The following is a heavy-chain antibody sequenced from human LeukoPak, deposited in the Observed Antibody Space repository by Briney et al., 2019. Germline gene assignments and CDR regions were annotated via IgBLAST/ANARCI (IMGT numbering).Heavy chain of an antibody. V-gene: IGHV3-48*03. Sequence: GGSLRLSCAASGFTSSSYEMNWVRPAPGKGLERVSHISSSGSTIYYADSVKGRFTISRDNAKNSLYLQMNSLRAEDTAVYYCARVIAAAAYYYGMDVWGKGTTVTVSS. D-gene: IGHD6-13*01. CDR1: GFTSSSYE. J-gene: IGHJ6*04. CDR2: ISSSGSTI. CDR3: ARVIAAAAYYYGMDV.